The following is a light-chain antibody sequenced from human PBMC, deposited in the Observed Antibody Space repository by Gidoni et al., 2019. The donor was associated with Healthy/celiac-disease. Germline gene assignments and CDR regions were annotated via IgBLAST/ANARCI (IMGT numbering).Light chain of an antibody. J-gene: IGKJ2*01. CDR3: QQYGSSPPYT. V-gene: IGKV3-20*01. CDR1: QSVSSSY. Sequence: EIVLPKSPATLSLSPGERATRSCRASQSVSSSYLAWYQQKPGQAPRLLIYGASSRATGIPDRFSGSGSGTDFTLTISRLEPEDFAVYYCQQYGSSPPYTFGQGTKLEIK. CDR2: GAS.